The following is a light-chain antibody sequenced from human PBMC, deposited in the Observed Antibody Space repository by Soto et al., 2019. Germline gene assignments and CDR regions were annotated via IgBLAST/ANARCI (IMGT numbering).Light chain of an antibody. CDR1: QSISNW. V-gene: IGKV1-5*01. CDR2: DAS. Sequence: DIQMTQSPSSLSASVGDRVTITCRASQSISNWLAWYQQKPGKAPKLLIYDASTLESGVPSRFSGGGFGTDFTLTISSLQPDDFATYFCQHYHSYPYTFGQGTKLEIK. J-gene: IGKJ2*01. CDR3: QHYHSYPYT.